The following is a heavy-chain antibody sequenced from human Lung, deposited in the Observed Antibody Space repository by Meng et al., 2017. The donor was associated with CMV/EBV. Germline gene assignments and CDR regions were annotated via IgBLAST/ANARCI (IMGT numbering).Heavy chain of an antibody. Sequence: SVFTFSSYGMHWVRQAPGKGLEWVAFIRYDGSNKYYADSVKGRFTISRDNSKNTLYLQMNSLRAEDTAVYYCAKDAYSSSWEDAFDIWGQGTMVTVSS. D-gene: IGHD6-13*01. J-gene: IGHJ3*02. CDR1: VFTFSSYG. V-gene: IGHV3-30*02. CDR3: AKDAYSSSWEDAFDI. CDR2: IRYDGSNK.